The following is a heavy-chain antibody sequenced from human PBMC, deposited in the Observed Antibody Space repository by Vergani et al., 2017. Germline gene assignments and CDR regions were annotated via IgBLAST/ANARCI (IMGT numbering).Heavy chain of an antibody. D-gene: IGHD6-19*01. CDR3: AKDLEAVAGQFDY. Sequence: EEQLLESGGGLVQPGGSLRLSCAASGFTFRSYAMSWVRQAPGKGLEWVSAISGSGGSTYYADSVKGRFTISRDNSKNTLYLQMNSLRAEDTAVYYCAKDLEAVAGQFDYWGQGTLVTVSS. V-gene: IGHV3-23*01. CDR2: ISGSGGST. CDR1: GFTFRSYA. J-gene: IGHJ4*02.